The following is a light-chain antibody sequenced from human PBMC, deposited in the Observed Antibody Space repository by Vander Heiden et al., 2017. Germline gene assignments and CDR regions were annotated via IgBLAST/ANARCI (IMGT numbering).Light chain of an antibody. CDR2: GAS. J-gene: IGKJ2*01. CDR3: QQYGSSPQA. CDR1: QSVSSSY. V-gene: IGKV3-20*01. Sequence: TVLTQSPGTLSLSPGERATLSCRASQSVSSSYLAWYQQKPGQAPRLLIYGASSRATGIPDRFSVSGSGTDFTLTISRLEPEDFAVYYCQQYGSSPQAFGQGTKLEIK.